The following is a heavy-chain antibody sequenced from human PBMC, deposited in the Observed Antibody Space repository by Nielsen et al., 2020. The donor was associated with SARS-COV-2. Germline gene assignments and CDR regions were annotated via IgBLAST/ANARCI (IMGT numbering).Heavy chain of an antibody. V-gene: IGHV3-13*04. CDR1: GFTFSSYD. Sequence: GESLKISCAASGFTFSSYDMHWVRQATGKGLEWVSAIGTAGDTYYPGSVKGRFTISRENAKNSLYLQMNSLRAGDTAVYYCARGSVVAARPGRRAYYYYGMDVWGQGTTVTVSS. CDR2: IGTAGDT. D-gene: IGHD6-6*01. CDR3: ARGSVVAARPGRRAYYYYGMDV. J-gene: IGHJ6*02.